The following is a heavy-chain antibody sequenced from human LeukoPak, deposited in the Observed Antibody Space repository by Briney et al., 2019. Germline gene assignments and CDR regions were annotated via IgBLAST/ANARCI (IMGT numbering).Heavy chain of an antibody. J-gene: IGHJ4*02. Sequence: GGSLRLSCAASGFTFRSYSMNWVRQAPGKGLEWVSSISSSSSYIYYADSVKGRFTISRDNAKNSLYLQMNSLRAEDTAVYYCARAGGYCSSTSCDYPDYWGQGTLVTVSS. D-gene: IGHD2-2*01. CDR1: GFTFRSYS. V-gene: IGHV3-21*01. CDR3: ARAGGYCSSTSCDYPDY. CDR2: ISSSSSYI.